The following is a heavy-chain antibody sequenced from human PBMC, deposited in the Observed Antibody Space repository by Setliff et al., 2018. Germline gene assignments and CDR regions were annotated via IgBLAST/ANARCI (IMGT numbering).Heavy chain of an antibody. Sequence: ASVKVSCKASGYTFTSYGFSWVRQAPGQGLEWMGWISGYNGNTNYAQKVQGRVTMTTDTSTETIYMELRSLRADDTAVYYCSRFGLYYEAVYGGGDYYYYGMDVWGQGTRSPSP. V-gene: IGHV1-18*01. CDR3: SRFGLYYEAVYGGGDYYYYGMDV. D-gene: IGHD3-16*01. J-gene: IGHJ6*02. CDR2: ISGYNGNT. CDR1: GYTFTSYG.